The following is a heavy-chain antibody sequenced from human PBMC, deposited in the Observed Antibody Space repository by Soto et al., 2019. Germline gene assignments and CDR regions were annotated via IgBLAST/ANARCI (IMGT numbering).Heavy chain of an antibody. Sequence: QVQLVESGGGVVQPGRSLRLSCAGSGFTFRNYGMQWVRQAPGKGLEWVAGISYDGSDKHYADSVKGRFANSRDNSKNTLYLQSNSLRYENTTVYYCGKYRYDISLYMPIVYWGEGTLVTVSS. V-gene: IGHV3-30*18. CDR1: GFTFRNYG. CDR2: ISYDGSDK. J-gene: IGHJ4*02. D-gene: IGHD6-13*01. CDR3: GKYRYDISLYMPIVY.